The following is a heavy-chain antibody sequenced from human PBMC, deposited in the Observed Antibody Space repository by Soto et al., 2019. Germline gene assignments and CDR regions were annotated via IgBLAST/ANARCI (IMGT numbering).Heavy chain of an antibody. D-gene: IGHD6-13*01. V-gene: IGHV3-23*01. J-gene: IGHJ4*02. CDR1: GFTFSTYA. CDR2: ISGSGAGT. Sequence: EVQLLESGGGSVQPGGSLRISCAGSGFTFSTYAMSWVRQAPGKGLEWVSSISGSGAGTYYADSAKGRFTISRDNSRNTLYLQMYSLRAEDTASYYCAKSFPARMAALGGVDYFEHWGQGTLVTVFS. CDR3: AKSFPARMAALGGVDYFEH.